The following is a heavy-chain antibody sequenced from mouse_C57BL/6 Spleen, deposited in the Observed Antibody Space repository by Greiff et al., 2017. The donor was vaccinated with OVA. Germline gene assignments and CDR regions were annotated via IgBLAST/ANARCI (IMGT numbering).Heavy chain of an antibody. CDR2: IYPGDGDT. D-gene: IGHD1-1*01. J-gene: IGHJ2*01. CDR3: ARRVLRYYFGY. CDR1: GYAFSSYW. Sequence: VKLMESGAELVKPGASVKISCKASGYAFSSYWMNWVKQRPGKGLEWIGQIYPGDGDTNYNGKFKGKATLTADKSSSTAYMQLSSLTSEDSAVYFCARRVLRYYFGYWGQGTTLTVSS. V-gene: IGHV1-80*01.